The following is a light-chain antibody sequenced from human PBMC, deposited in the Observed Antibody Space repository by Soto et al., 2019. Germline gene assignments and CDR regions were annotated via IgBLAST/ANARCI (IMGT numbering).Light chain of an antibody. J-gene: IGLJ3*02. V-gene: IGLV1-40*01. Sequence: QSVLTQPPSVSGAPGQRVTISCTGSSSNIGAGYDVHWYQQLPGTAPKLLIYGNSNRPSGVPDRFSGSKSGTSASLAITGLHADHEADYYCQSYLRSLSAWVFGGGTKVTVL. CDR3: QSYLRSLSAWV. CDR2: GNS. CDR1: SSNIGAGYD.